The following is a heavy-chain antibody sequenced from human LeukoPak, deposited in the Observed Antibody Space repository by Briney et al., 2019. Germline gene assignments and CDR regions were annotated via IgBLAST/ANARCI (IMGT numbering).Heavy chain of an antibody. CDR3: AKDKRFDYYYYMDV. J-gene: IGHJ6*03. Sequence: GGSLRLSCAASGFTFDDYAMHWVRQAPGKGLDWVSLISGDGGSTYYADSVKGRFTISRDNSKNSLYLQMNSLRTEDTALYYCAKDKRFDYYYYMDVWGKGTTVTVSS. V-gene: IGHV3-43*02. CDR1: GFTFDDYA. CDR2: ISGDGGST. D-gene: IGHD3-16*01.